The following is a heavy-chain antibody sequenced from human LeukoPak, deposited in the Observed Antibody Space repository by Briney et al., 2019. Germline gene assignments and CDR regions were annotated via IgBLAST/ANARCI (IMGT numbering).Heavy chain of an antibody. CDR3: ARDLWSTASCQGWFDP. CDR2: VRPYNGDT. CDR1: GYTFTNYG. J-gene: IGHJ5*02. Sequence: ASVTVSCTASGYTFTNYGISWVRQAPGQGLERMGWVRPYNGDTSYAQKFQDRVTMTTDASTSTSYMEVRSLRSDDTAVYYCARDLWSTASCQGWFDPWGQGTLVTVSS. D-gene: IGHD3-3*01. V-gene: IGHV1-18*01.